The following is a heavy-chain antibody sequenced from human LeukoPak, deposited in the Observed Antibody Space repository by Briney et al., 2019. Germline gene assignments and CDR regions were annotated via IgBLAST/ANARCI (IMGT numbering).Heavy chain of an antibody. CDR3: PRDRSRYVDY. CDR2: VYYDASNK. CDR1: GFTLRSSG. Sequence: GRSLRLSCAASGFTLRSSGMHWVRQAPGKGLEWVAVVYYDASNKLYADSVKGRFTISRDNSKNMLYLQMNSLRADDTAVYYCPRDRSRYVDYWGQGTLVTVSS. D-gene: IGHD3-9*01. J-gene: IGHJ4*02. V-gene: IGHV3-33*01.